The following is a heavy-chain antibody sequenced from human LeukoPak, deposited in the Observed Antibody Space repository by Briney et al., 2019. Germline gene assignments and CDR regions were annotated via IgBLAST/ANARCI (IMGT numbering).Heavy chain of an antibody. Sequence: PSETLSLTCAVYGGSFSGYYWSWIRQTPGKGLEWIGEINHSGSTNYNPSLKSRVTISVDTSKNQFSLKLSSVTAADTAVYYCARAGATVVTASNWFDPWGQGTLVTVSS. V-gene: IGHV4-34*01. J-gene: IGHJ5*02. CDR1: GGSFSGYY. D-gene: IGHD2-21*02. CDR3: ARAGATVVTASNWFDP. CDR2: INHSGST.